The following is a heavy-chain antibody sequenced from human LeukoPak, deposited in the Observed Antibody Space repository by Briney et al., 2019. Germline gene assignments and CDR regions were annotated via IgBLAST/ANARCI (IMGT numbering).Heavy chain of an antibody. CDR3: ARGHIYGSGSRQFDP. V-gene: IGHV4-61*01. D-gene: IGHD3-10*01. J-gene: IGHJ5*02. CDR1: GGSVSSGSYY. CDR2: MYYSGST. Sequence: SETLSLTCTVSGGSVSSGSYYRSWIRQPPGKGLEWIGYMYYSGSTNYNPSLKSRVTISVDTSKNQFSLKLSSVTAADTAVYYCARGHIYGSGSRQFDPWGQGTLVTVSS.